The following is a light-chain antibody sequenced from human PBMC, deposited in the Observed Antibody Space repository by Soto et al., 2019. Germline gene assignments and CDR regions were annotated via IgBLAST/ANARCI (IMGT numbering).Light chain of an antibody. V-gene: IGKV3-20*01. Sequence: EIVLTQSPGTLSLSPGERATLSCKASQSVSSNFLAWYQRKPGQAPRLLIYGASYRATNSPYRFSGSGSGTDFAITITRPEPEDFAEYYCQQYGTSPPTFGQGTKVEI. CDR1: QSVSSNF. CDR2: GAS. J-gene: IGKJ1*01. CDR3: QQYGTSPPT.